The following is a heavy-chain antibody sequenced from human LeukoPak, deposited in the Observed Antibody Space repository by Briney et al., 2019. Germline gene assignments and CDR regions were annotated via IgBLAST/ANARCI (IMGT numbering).Heavy chain of an antibody. CDR2: ISYDGSNK. CDR1: GFTFSSYA. CDR3: ARDSVVSRLAWATMYYYYYYMDV. V-gene: IGHV3-30*04. J-gene: IGHJ6*03. D-gene: IGHD5-12*01. Sequence: GGSLRLSCAASGFTFSSYAMHWVRQAPGKGLEWVAVISYDGSNKYYADSVKGRFTISRDNSKNTLYLQMNSLRAEDTAVYYCARDSVVSRLAWATMYYYYYYMDVWGKGTTVTVSS.